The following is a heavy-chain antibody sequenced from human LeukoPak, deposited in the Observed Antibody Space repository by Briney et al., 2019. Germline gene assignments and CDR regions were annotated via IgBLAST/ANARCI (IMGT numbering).Heavy chain of an antibody. D-gene: IGHD1-26*01. CDR3: ARDPLVGAKGSGLSVDY. J-gene: IGHJ4*02. Sequence: GGSLRLSCAASGFTFSSYAMHWVRQAPGKGLEWVAVISYDGSNKYYADSVKGRFTISRDNSKNTLYLRMNSLRAEDTAVYYCARDPLVGAKGSGLSVDYWGQGTLVTVSS. CDR1: GFTFSSYA. CDR2: ISYDGSNK. V-gene: IGHV3-30*04.